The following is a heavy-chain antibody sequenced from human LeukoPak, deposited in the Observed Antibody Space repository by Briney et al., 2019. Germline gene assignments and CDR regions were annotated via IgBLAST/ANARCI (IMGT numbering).Heavy chain of an antibody. CDR1: GFTFSSHW. V-gene: IGHV3-74*01. CDR2: IERDGSRT. D-gene: IGHD1-26*01. J-gene: IGHJ4*02. CDR3: AREHRGARATVDY. Sequence: GGSLRLSCAASGFTFSSHWMHLVRQAPGKGLVWVSRIERDGSRTTYADSVMRRFTISRDNAKITLYLQMNSLRAEDTAAYYSAREHRGARATVDYWGQGTLVTVSS.